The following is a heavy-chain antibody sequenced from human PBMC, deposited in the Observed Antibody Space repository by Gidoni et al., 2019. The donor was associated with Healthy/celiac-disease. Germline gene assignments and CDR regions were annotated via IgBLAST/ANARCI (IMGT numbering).Heavy chain of an antibody. Sequence: QVQLVQSGAEVKKPGSSVKVSCKASGGTFSSYAISWVRQAPGQGLEWMGGIIPIFGTANYAQKFQGRVTITADESTSTAYMELSSLRSEDTAVYYCARDPNPGTTGPYNWFDPWGQGTLVTVSS. J-gene: IGHJ5*02. V-gene: IGHV1-69*01. CDR1: GGTFSSYA. CDR2: IIPIFGTA. CDR3: ARDPNPGTTGPYNWFDP. D-gene: IGHD1-7*01.